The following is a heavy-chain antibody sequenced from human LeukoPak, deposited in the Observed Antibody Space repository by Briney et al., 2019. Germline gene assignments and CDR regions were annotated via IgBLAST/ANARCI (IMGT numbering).Heavy chain of an antibody. D-gene: IGHD5-12*01. V-gene: IGHV3-7*01. Sequence: GGSLRLSCAASGFTFSSYWMSWVRQAPGKGLQSVAYISQDVSHKYYVDSVRGRFTISRDNAKNSLHLEMNSLRAEDTALYYCARVGYNGWNFENWGQGTLVTVSS. J-gene: IGHJ4*02. CDR2: ISQDVSHK. CDR1: GFTFSSYW. CDR3: ARVGYNGWNFEN.